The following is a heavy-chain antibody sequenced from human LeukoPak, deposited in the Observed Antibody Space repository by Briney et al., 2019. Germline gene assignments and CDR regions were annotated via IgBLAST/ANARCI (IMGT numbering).Heavy chain of an antibody. CDR3: ARMPRGVAVVTPYYFDS. V-gene: IGHV4-31*03. Sequence: PSETLSLTCTVFGDSLNSGSYYWSWLRQHSERGLGWIGYISYRVTTFYNPSFKSRVSISGDTSKTQFSLNINSVTAADTAVYYCARMPRGVAVVTPYYFDSWGQGTLVTVSS. CDR1: GDSLNSGSYY. CDR2: ISYRVTT. J-gene: IGHJ4*02. D-gene: IGHD2-21*02.